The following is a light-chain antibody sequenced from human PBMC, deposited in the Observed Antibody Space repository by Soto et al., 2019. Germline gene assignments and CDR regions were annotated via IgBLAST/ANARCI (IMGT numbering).Light chain of an antibody. J-gene: IGLJ1*01. V-gene: IGLV1-44*01. CDR2: NNN. CDR1: SSNIGTNA. CDR3: AAWDDSLNGYV. Sequence: QLVLTQPPSASGTPGQRVTISCSGGSSNIGTNAVNWYQQLPGTAPKLLIYNNNQRPSGVPDRFSGSKSGTSASLAISGLQSDDEADYYCAAWDDSLNGYVFGTGTKLTVL.